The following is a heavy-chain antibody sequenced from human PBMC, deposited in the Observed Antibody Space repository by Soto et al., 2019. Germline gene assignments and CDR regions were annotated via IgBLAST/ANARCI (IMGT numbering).Heavy chain of an antibody. CDR1: GYTFTSYG. J-gene: IGHJ6*02. Sequence: ASVKVSCKASGYTFTSYGISWVRQAPGQGLEWMGWISAYNGNTNYAQKFQGRVTMTRDTSTSTVYMELSSLRSEGTAVYYCASASYYYYYHGMDVWGQGTTVTVSS. CDR2: ISAYNGNT. CDR3: ASASYYYYYHGMDV. V-gene: IGHV1-18*01.